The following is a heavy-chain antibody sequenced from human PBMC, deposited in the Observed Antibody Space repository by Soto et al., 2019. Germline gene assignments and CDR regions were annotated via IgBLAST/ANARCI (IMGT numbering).Heavy chain of an antibody. Sequence: EVRLVESGGGLVKPGGSLRLSCAASGLPFSKAWMSWVRQAPGEGLEWVARIKSETDGGTTDYAAPVEGRFPISRDDSKNTLDLQMNNLKTDDTAVYYCTTYDYFWGNSRIRWAYWGQGALVTVSS. CDR2: IKSETDGGTT. CDR3: TTYDYFWGNSRIRWAY. D-gene: IGHD3-16*01. J-gene: IGHJ4*02. V-gene: IGHV3-15*01. CDR1: GLPFSKAW.